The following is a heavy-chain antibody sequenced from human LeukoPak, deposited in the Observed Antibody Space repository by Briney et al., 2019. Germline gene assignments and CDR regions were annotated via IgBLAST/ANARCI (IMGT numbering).Heavy chain of an antibody. J-gene: IGHJ4*02. CDR2: INHSGST. CDR3: ARRGGNSWYIDY. Sequence: PSETLSLTCAVYGGSFSGYYWSWIRQPPGKGLEWIGEINHSGSTNYNPSLKSRVTISVDTSKNQFSLKLSSVTAADTAVYYCARRGGNSWYIDYWGQGTLVTVSS. V-gene: IGHV4-34*01. CDR1: GGSFSGYY. D-gene: IGHD6-13*01.